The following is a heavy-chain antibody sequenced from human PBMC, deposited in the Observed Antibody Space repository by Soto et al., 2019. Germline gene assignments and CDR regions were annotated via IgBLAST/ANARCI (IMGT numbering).Heavy chain of an antibody. CDR1: GGSISSYY. D-gene: IGHD3-10*01. Sequence: SLTCTVSGGSISSYYWSWIRQPAGKGLEWIGRIYTSGSTNYNPSLKSRVTMSVDTSKNQFSLKLSSVTAADTAVYYCARVFMVRGSGQIFDYWGQGTLVTVSS. CDR2: IYTSGST. J-gene: IGHJ4*02. V-gene: IGHV4-4*07. CDR3: ARVFMVRGSGQIFDY.